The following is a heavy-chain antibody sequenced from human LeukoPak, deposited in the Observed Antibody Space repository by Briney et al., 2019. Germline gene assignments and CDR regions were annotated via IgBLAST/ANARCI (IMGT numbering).Heavy chain of an antibody. V-gene: IGHV3-23*01. CDR2: ISDSGGST. D-gene: IGHD3-22*01. Sequence: GGSLRLSCAVSGITLSNYGMSCVREAPGKGLECGADISDSGGSTNYADSVKGRFTISRDNPKNTLYLQMNSLRAEDTAVYFCAKRGVVIRVILVGFDREAYYFDSWGQGALVTVSS. CDR3: AKRGVVIRVILVGFDREAYYFDS. J-gene: IGHJ4*02. CDR1: GITLSNYG.